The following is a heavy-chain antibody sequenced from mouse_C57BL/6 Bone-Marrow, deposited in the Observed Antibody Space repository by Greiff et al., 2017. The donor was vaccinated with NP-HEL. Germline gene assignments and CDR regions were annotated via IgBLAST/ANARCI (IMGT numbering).Heavy chain of an antibody. CDR1: GFSLTSYG. CDR3: AKGGLSVGYYAMDY. J-gene: IGHJ4*01. D-gene: IGHD6-5*01. CDR2: IWRGGST. V-gene: IGHV2-5*01. Sequence: QVQLQQSGPGLVQPSQSLSITCTVSGFSLTSYGVHWVRQSPGKGLEWLGVIWRGGSTDYNAAFMSRLSITKDNSKSQVFFKMNSLQADDTAIYYCAKGGLSVGYYAMDYWGQGTSVTVSS.